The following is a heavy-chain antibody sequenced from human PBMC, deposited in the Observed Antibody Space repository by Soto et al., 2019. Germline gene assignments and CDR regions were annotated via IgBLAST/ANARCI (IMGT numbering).Heavy chain of an antibody. Sequence: QVQLQQWGAGLLKPSETLSLTCAVYGGSFSGYYWSWIRQPPGKGLEWIGEINHSGSTNYNPSLKSRVTISVDTSKNQFSLKLSSVTAADTAVHYCARGPSSSWSHYGMDVWGQGTTVTVSS. CDR2: INHSGST. J-gene: IGHJ6*02. CDR1: GGSFSGYY. CDR3: ARGPSSSWSHYGMDV. D-gene: IGHD6-13*01. V-gene: IGHV4-34*01.